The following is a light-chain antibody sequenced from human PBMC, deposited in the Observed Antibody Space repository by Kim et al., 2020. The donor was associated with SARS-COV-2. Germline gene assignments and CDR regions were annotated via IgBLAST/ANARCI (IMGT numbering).Light chain of an antibody. CDR2: DAS. V-gene: IGKV1-5*01. J-gene: IGKJ1*01. CDR1: QSISGW. CDR3: LQYGTYWT. Sequence: SASGGDRVTITCRASQSISGWLAWYQQTPGRAPKLLIYDASSLQSGVPSRFSGSGSGTEFTLTISGLHPDDFATYYCLQYGTYWTFGQGTKVDIK.